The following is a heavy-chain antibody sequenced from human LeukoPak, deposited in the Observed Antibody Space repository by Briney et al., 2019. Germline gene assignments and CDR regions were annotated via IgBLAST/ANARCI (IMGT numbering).Heavy chain of an antibody. V-gene: IGHV1-2*02. D-gene: IGHD3-10*01. CDR2: INPNSGAT. CDR3: ARGRFGEWDNWFDP. Sequence: GASVTVSCKASGYTFTGYYIHWVRQAPGQGLEWMAWINPNSGATNYAQKFQGRVSMTRDTSISTAYMALSRLTSDDTAVYFCARGRFGEWDNWFDPWGQGTLVTVSS. J-gene: IGHJ5*02. CDR1: GYTFTGYY.